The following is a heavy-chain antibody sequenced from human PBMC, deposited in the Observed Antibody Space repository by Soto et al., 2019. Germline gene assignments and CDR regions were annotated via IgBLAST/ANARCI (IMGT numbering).Heavy chain of an antibody. CDR2: IYYSGST. J-gene: IGHJ4*02. V-gene: IGHV4-31*03. CDR1: GGSISRGCDY. D-gene: IGHD2-2*01. Sequence: ASETLSLTSTVSGGSISRGCDYWSWIRRHPGKGLEWIGYIYYSGSTYYNPSLKSRVTISVDTSKNQFSLKLSSVTAADTAVYYCARVRGGVVPDAMDYFDYWGQGTLVTVSS. CDR3: ARVRGGVVPDAMDYFDY.